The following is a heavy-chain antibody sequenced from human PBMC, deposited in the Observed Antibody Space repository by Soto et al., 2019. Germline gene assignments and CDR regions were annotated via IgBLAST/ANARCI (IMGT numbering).Heavy chain of an antibody. CDR1: GFTFSSYS. V-gene: IGHV3-48*02. D-gene: IGHD5-18*01. CDR2: ISSSSSTI. J-gene: IGHJ6*02. Sequence: GGSLRLSCAASGFTFSSYSMNWVRQAPEKGLEWVSYISSSSSTIYYADSVKGRFTISRDNAKNSLYLQMNSLRDEDTAVYYCARVGLGYSYGYDYYYGMDVWGQGTTVTVSS. CDR3: ARVGLGYSYGYDYYYGMDV.